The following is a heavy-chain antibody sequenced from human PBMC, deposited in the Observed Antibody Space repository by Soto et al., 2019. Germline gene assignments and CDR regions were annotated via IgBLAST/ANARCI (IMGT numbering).Heavy chain of an antibody. J-gene: IGHJ6*02. V-gene: IGHV4-30-2*01. CDR3: ARDMTIFGVAPGGGMDV. CDR2: IYHSGRT. CDR1: NGSITTFDYS. D-gene: IGHD3-3*01. Sequence: QLQLQESGSGLVKPSQTLSLTCAVSNGSITTFDYSWSWIQQPPGRGLEWIGSIYHSGRTYYIPSLKSRLTMSLDKSKNQFSLKLSSMTAADTAVYFCARDMTIFGVAPGGGMDVWGQGTTVTVSS.